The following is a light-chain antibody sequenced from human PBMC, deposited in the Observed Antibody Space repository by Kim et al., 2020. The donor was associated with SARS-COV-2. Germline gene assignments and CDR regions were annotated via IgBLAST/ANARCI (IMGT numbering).Light chain of an antibody. CDR1: ESVTSSF. CDR2: GAS. V-gene: IGKV3-20*01. CDR3: QQYGSSGWT. J-gene: IGKJ1*01. Sequence: SPGERATRSGRASESVTSSFLAWYQQKPGQAPRLRMFGASRRATGIPDRFSGSGSGTDFTLTISRLEPEDFAVYYCQQYGSSGWTFGQGTKVDIK.